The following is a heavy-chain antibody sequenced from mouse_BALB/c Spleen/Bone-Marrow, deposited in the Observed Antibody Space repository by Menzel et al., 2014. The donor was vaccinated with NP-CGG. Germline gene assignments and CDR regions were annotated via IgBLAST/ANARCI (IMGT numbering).Heavy chain of an antibody. CDR1: GFTFSSYA. D-gene: IGHD1-2*01. Sequence: EVKVVESGGGLVKPGGSLKLSCAASGFTFSSYALSWVRQTPEKRLEWVATITIGGSYTFYPDSVRGRFTISRDNAKNTLYLQMSSLRSEDTAMYYCARRGENSLLRPRCFDVWGAGTTVTVSS. V-gene: IGHV5-9-1*01. CDR2: ITIGGSYT. J-gene: IGHJ1*01. CDR3: ARRGENSLLRPRCFDV.